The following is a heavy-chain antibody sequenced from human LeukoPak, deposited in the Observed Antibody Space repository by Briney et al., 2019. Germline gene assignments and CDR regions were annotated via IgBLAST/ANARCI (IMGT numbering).Heavy chain of an antibody. CDR2: MNPNSGNT. V-gene: IGHV1-8*01. J-gene: IGHJ4*02. Sequence: ASVKVSCKASGYTFTSYDINWVRQATGQGLEWMGWMNPNSGNTGYAQKFQGRVTMTRNTSISTAYLELSSLRSEDTAVYYCARARVDTAMAEDFDYWGQGTLVTASS. CDR1: GYTFTSYD. D-gene: IGHD5-18*01. CDR3: ARARVDTAMAEDFDY.